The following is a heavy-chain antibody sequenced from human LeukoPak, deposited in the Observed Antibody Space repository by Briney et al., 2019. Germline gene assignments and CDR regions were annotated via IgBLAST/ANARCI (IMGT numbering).Heavy chain of an antibody. Sequence: ASVKVSCKASGYTFTSYATHWVRQAPGQRREWMGWINAGNGNTKYSQKFQGRVTITRDTSASTAYMELSSLRSEDTTVYYCARDILTGYFLYYFDYWGQGTLVTVSS. D-gene: IGHD3-9*01. V-gene: IGHV1-3*01. CDR3: ARDILTGYFLYYFDY. CDR2: INAGNGNT. CDR1: GYTFTSYA. J-gene: IGHJ4*02.